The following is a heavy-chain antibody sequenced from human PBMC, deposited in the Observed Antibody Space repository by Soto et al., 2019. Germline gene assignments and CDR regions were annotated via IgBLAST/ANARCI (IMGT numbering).Heavy chain of an antibody. CDR1: GGTFSSYA. CDR2: IIPIFGTA. V-gene: IGHV1-69*13. CDR3: ARGAYSGYDNYYYYGMDV. Sequence: SVKVSCKASGGTFSSYAISWVRQAPGQGLEWMGGIIPIFGTANYAQKFQGRVTITADESTSTAYMELSSLRSEDTAVYYCARGAYSGYDNYYYYGMDVWGQRTTVTVSS. J-gene: IGHJ6*02. D-gene: IGHD5-12*01.